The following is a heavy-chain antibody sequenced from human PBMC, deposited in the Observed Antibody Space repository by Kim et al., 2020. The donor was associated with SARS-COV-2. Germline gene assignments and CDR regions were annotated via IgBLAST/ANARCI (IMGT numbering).Heavy chain of an antibody. CDR3: ARVGVAAAGHYYYYYGMDV. D-gene: IGHD6-13*01. J-gene: IGHJ6*02. CDR2: INPNSGGT. V-gene: IGHV1-2*04. Sequence: ASVKVSCKASGYTFTGYYMHWVRQAPGQGLEWMGWINPNSGGTNYAQKFQGWVTMTRDTSISTAYMELSRLRSDDTAVYYCARVGVAAAGHYYYYYGMDVWGQGTTVTVSS. CDR1: GYTFTGYY.